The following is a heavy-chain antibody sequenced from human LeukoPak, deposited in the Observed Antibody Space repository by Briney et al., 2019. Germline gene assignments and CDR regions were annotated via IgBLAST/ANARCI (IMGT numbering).Heavy chain of an antibody. CDR3: ASGALEMATIATFDY. J-gene: IGHJ4*02. Sequence: ASVKVSCKASGYTLTSYGISWVRQAPGQGLEWMGWISAYNGNTNYAQKLQGRVTMTTDTSTSTAYMELRTLRSDDTAVYYCASGALEMATIATFDYWGQGTLVTVSS. V-gene: IGHV1-18*01. CDR1: GYTLTSYG. D-gene: IGHD5-24*01. CDR2: ISAYNGNT.